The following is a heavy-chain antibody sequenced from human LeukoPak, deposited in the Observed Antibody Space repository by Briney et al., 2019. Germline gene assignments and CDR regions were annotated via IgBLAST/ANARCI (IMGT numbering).Heavy chain of an antibody. V-gene: IGHV1-2*02. J-gene: IGHJ4*02. CDR3: ARGDSGYEGKLDY. CDR2: INPNSGGT. Sequence: ASVKVSCKASGYTFTGYYMHWVRQAPGQGLEWMGWINPNSGGTNYAQKLQGRVTMTTDTSTSTAYMELRSLRSDDTAVYYCARGDSGYEGKLDYWGQGTLVTVSS. CDR1: GYTFTGYY. D-gene: IGHD5-12*01.